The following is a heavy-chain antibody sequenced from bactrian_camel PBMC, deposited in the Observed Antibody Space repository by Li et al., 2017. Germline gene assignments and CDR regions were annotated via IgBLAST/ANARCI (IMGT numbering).Heavy chain of an antibody. J-gene: IGHJ6*01. CDR3: ASRGKADCNTAWVVGDFHY. Sequence: VQLVESGGGSVQAGGSLRLSCAASGYTISSYYMGWFRQAPGKEREGVACIDSDDTTTYADSVKGRFTISKDNAKNRVYLQMDSLQPEDTAMYYCASRGKADCNTAWVVGDFHYWGQGTQVTVS. V-gene: IGHV3S10*01. CDR1: GYTISSYY. D-gene: IGHD1*01. CDR2: IDSDDTT.